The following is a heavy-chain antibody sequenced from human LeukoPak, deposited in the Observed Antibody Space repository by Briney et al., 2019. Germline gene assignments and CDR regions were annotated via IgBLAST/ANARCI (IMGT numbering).Heavy chain of an antibody. D-gene: IGHD3-22*01. Sequence: ASVKVSCKASGYTFTSYDINWVRQATGQGLEWMGWMNPNSGNTNYAQKLQGRVTMTTDTSTSTAYMELRSLRSDDTAVYYCARAKYYYDSSGSIFQHWGQGTLVTVSS. V-gene: IGHV1-18*01. CDR3: ARAKYYYDSSGSIFQH. J-gene: IGHJ1*01. CDR2: MNPNSGNT. CDR1: GYTFTSYD.